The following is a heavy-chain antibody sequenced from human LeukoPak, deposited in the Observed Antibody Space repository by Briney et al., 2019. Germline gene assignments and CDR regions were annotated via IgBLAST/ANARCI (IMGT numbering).Heavy chain of an antibody. CDR2: ISGSGGST. Sequence: GGSLRLSCAAPGFTFSSYAMSWVRQAPGRGLEWVSAISGSGGSTYYADSVKGRFTISRDNSKNTLHLQMNSLRAEDTAVYYCAKGVAAAGIFDYWGQGTLVTVSS. D-gene: IGHD6-13*01. CDR1: GFTFSSYA. CDR3: AKGVAAAGIFDY. V-gene: IGHV3-23*01. J-gene: IGHJ4*02.